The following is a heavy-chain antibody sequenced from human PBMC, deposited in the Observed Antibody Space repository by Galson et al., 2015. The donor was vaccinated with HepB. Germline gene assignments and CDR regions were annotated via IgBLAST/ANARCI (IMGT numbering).Heavy chain of an antibody. V-gene: IGHV3-73*01. Sequence: SLRLSCAASGFTFSGSAMHWVRQASGKGLGWVGRIRSKANSYATAYAASVKGRFTISRDDSKNTAYLQMNSLKTEDTAVYYCTRLVDTAFRYYYGMDVWGQGTTVTVSS. CDR2: IRSKANSYAT. D-gene: IGHD5-18*01. J-gene: IGHJ6*02. CDR3: TRLVDTAFRYYYGMDV. CDR1: GFTFSGSA.